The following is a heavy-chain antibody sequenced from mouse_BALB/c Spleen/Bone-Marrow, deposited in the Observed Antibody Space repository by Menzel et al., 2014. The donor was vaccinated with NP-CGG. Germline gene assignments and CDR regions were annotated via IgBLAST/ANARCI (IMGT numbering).Heavy chain of an antibody. Sequence: QVQLQQSGAELVKPGASVKLSCKASGYTFTSYYMYWVKQRPGQGLEWIGEINPSNGGTNFNEKFKSKATLTVDKSSRTAYMQLGSLTSEDSAVYYCTRSRRDYAMDYWGQGTSVTVSS. V-gene: IGHV1S81*02. J-gene: IGHJ4*01. D-gene: IGHD1-1*01. CDR1: GYTFTSYY. CDR2: INPSNGGT. CDR3: TRSRRDYAMDY.